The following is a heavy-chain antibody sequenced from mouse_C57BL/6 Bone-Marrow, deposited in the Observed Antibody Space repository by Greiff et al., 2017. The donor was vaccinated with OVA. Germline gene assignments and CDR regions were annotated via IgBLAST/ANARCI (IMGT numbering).Heavy chain of an antibody. J-gene: IGHJ3*01. D-gene: IGHD1-2*01. V-gene: IGHV5-17*01. Sequence: EVKLVESGGGLVKPGGSLKLSCAASGFTFSDYGMHWVRQAPEKGLEWVAYISSGSSTIYYADTVKGRFTISRDNAKNTLFLQMTSLRSEDTAMYYCASLTLLAYWGQGTLVTVSA. CDR1: GFTFSDYG. CDR3: ASLTLLAY. CDR2: ISSGSSTI.